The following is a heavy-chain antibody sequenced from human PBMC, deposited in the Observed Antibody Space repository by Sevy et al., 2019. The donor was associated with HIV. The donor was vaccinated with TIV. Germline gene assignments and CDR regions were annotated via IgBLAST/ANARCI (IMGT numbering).Heavy chain of an antibody. Sequence: GGSLRLSCAASGFTFSSYAMNWVRQAPGKGLEWVSGISGSGGSGDKTNYADSVKGRFTISRDDSKNSLYLQLNGLKAEETAIYYCERKYDSSGYFDYWGQGTLVTVSS. CDR1: GFTFSSYA. D-gene: IGHD3-22*01. CDR3: ERKYDSSGYFDY. J-gene: IGHJ4*02. V-gene: IGHV3-23*01. CDR2: ISGSGGSGDKT.